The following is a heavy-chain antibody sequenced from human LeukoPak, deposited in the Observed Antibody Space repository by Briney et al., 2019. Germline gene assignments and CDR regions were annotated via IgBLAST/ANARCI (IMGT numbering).Heavy chain of an antibody. CDR1: GGSISSSSYY. V-gene: IGHV4-39*07. D-gene: IGHD6-13*01. J-gene: IGHJ4*02. CDR3: ARGADSSSWYGGLDY. Sequence: TSETLSLTCTVSGGSISSSSYYWGWIRQPPGKGLEWIGSIYYSGSTYYNPSLKSRVTISVDTSKNQFSLRLSSVTAADTAVYYCARGADSSSWYGGLDYWGQGTLVTVSS. CDR2: IYYSGST.